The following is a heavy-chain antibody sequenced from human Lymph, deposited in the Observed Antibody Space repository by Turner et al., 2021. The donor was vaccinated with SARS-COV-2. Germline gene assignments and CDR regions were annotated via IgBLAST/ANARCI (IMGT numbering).Heavy chain of an antibody. CDR2: IWYDGSKK. V-gene: IGHV3-33*01. Sequence: VQLVDSGGGGVQPGTSLRLPCAASGFTFSSAGMHWVRQAPGKGRRWVAVIWYDGSKKYYADSVKGRFTISRNNSKNTLYLQMNSLGAEDTAVYYCARHNGGRLDYWGQGTLVTVSS. CDR1: GFTFSSAG. J-gene: IGHJ4*02. CDR3: ARHNGGRLDY. D-gene: IGHD3-16*01.